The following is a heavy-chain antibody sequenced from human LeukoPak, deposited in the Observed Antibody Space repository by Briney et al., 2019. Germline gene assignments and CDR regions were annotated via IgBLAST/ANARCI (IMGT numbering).Heavy chain of an antibody. CDR1: GGSISSYY. Sequence: DPSETLSLTCTVSGGSISSYYWSWIRQPAGKGLEWIGRIYTSGSTNYNPSLKSRVTMSVDTSKNQFSLKLSSVTAADTAVYYCARGLYVTIFGVVIRDDAFDIWGQGTMVTVSS. CDR3: ARGLYVTIFGVVIRDDAFDI. J-gene: IGHJ3*02. CDR2: IYTSGST. V-gene: IGHV4-4*07. D-gene: IGHD3-3*01.